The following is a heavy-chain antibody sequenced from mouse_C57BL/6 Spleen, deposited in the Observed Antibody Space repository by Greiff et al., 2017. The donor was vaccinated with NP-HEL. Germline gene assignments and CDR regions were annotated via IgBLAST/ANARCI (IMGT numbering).Heavy chain of an antibody. V-gene: IGHV1-82*01. CDR2: IYPGDGDT. CDR3: ARSGILRNAMDY. CDR1: GYAFSSSW. Sequence: VQLQQSGPELVKPGASVKISCKASGYAFSSSWMNWVKQRPGKGLEWIGRIYPGDGDTNYKGKFKGKATLTADKSSSTAYMQLSSLTSEDSAVYVCARSGILRNAMDYWGQGTSVTVSS. J-gene: IGHJ4*01.